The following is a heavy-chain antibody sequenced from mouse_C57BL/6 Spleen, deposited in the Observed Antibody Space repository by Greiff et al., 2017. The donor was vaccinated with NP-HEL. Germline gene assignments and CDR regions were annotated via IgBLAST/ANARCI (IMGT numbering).Heavy chain of an antibody. Sequence: QVQLQQSGAELARPGASVKLSCKASGYTFTSYGISWVKQRTGQGLEWIGEIYPRSGNTYYNEKFKGKATLTADKSSSTAYMELRSLTSEDSAVYFCARRGSSYGYFDVWGTGTTVIVSS. CDR1: GYTFTSYG. D-gene: IGHD1-1*01. V-gene: IGHV1-81*01. J-gene: IGHJ1*03. CDR3: ARRGSSYGYFDV. CDR2: IYPRSGNT.